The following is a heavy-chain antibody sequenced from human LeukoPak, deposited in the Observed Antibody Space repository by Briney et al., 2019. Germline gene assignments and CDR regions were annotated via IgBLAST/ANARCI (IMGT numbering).Heavy chain of an antibody. Sequence: SQTLSLTCTVSGGSISSGSYYWSWIRQPAGKGLEWIGRIYTSGSTNYNPSLKSRVTESVDTSKNQFSLKLSSVTAADTAVYYCARGGYSSSREYFQHWGQGTLVTVSS. CDR2: IYTSGST. D-gene: IGHD6-13*01. CDR1: GGSISSGSYY. J-gene: IGHJ1*01. CDR3: ARGGYSSSREYFQH. V-gene: IGHV4-61*02.